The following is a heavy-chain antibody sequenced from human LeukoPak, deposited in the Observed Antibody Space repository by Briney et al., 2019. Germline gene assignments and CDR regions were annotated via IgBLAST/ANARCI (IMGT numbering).Heavy chain of an antibody. CDR2: ISPDGRNI. J-gene: IGHJ4*02. D-gene: IGHD2-15*01. CDR1: GFSLSDYW. Sequence: EGSLRLSCAASGFSLSDYWMNWVRQVPGKGPVWVSHISPDGRNIAYADSVKGRFTISRDSAKNTLYLQMNSLRVEDTAIYYCVRDGRGRTPYDCWGQGTLVTVSS. CDR3: VRDGRGRTPYDC. V-gene: IGHV3-74*01.